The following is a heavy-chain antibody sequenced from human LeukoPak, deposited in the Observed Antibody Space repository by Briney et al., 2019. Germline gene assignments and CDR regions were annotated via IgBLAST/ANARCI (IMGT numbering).Heavy chain of an antibody. J-gene: IGHJ4*02. V-gene: IGHV3-21*01. CDR1: GFTFSDYS. D-gene: IGHD4-17*01. CDR3: ARDGGITVTFDY. CDR2: ISSSSPYI. Sequence: GGSLRLSCAASGFTFSDYSMNWVRQAPGKGLEWAASISSSSPYIYYTDSVKGRFTISRDNAKNSLYLQMNSLRAEDTAVYYCARDGGITVTFDYWGQGTLVTVSS.